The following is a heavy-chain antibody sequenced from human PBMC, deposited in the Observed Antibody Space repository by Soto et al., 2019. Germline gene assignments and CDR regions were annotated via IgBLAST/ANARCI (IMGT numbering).Heavy chain of an antibody. J-gene: IGHJ3*02. D-gene: IGHD6-19*01. CDR1: GGSISRYY. V-gene: IGHV4-59*08. CDR3: ARHVAGGFSAAFDI. CDR2: IYYSGST. Sequence: SETLSLTCTASGGSISRYYWSWIRQPPGKGLEWIGYIYYSGSTNYNPSLKSRVTISVDTSKNQFSLKLSSVTAADTAVYYCARHVAGGFSAAFDIWGQGTMVTVSS.